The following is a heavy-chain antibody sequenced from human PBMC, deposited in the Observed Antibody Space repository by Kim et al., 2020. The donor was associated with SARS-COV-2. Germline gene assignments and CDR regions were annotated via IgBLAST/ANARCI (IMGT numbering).Heavy chain of an antibody. CDR1: GFTFRSYA. J-gene: IGHJ6*02. D-gene: IGHD3-10*01. V-gene: IGHV3-23*01. CDR2: ISKSGGYT. Sequence: GGSLRLSCAASGFTFRSYAMSWVRQAPGEGLEWVSAISKSGGYTVYTDSVKGRFTISRDNSKNTVYLQMNSLRGEDTAVYYCVARGNSAYDYYGMDVRGQGTTVTVSS. CDR3: VARGNSAYDYYGMDV.